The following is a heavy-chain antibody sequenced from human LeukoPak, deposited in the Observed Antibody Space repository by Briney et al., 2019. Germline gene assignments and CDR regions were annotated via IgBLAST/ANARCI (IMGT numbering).Heavy chain of an antibody. CDR2: ISSSSSTI. Sequence: PGGSLRLSCAASGFTFSSYAMSWVRQAPGKGLEWVSYISSSSSTIYYADSVKGRFTISRDNAKNSLYLQMNSLRAEDTAVYYCAREGTLLNDYWGQGTLVTVSS. D-gene: IGHD1-1*01. V-gene: IGHV3-48*01. CDR3: AREGTLLNDY. J-gene: IGHJ4*02. CDR1: GFTFSSYA.